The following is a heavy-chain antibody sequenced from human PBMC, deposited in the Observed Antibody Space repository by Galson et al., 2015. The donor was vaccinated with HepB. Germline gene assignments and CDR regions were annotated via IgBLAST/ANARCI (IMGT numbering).Heavy chain of an antibody. CDR2: ISAYNGNT. CDR1: GYTFTSYG. J-gene: IGHJ6*02. V-gene: IGHV1-18*04. CDR3: AREGIRQGPEQWLLFHYHYGMDV. Sequence: SVKVSCKASGYTFTSYGISWVRQAPGQGLEWMGWISAYNGNTNYAERLQGRVTMTTDTSTSTAYMELRSLRSDDTAMYYCAREGIRQGPEQWLLFHYHYGMDVWSQGTTVTVSS. D-gene: IGHD2-21*02.